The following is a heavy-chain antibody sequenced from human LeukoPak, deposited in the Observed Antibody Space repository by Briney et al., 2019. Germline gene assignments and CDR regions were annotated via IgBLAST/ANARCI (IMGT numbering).Heavy chain of an antibody. CDR1: GFTFSSYA. CDR3: AREFRPVAGFFDY. D-gene: IGHD6-19*01. CDR2: ISYDGSNK. Sequence: PGGSLRLSCAASGFTFSSYAMHWVRQAPGKGLEWVAVISYDGSNKYYADSVKGRFTISRDNSKNTLYLQMNSLRAEDTAVYYCAREFRPVAGFFDYWGQGTLVTVSS. V-gene: IGHV3-30*04. J-gene: IGHJ4*02.